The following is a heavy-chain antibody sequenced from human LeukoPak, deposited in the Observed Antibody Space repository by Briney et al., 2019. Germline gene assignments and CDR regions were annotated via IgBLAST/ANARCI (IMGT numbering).Heavy chain of an antibody. V-gene: IGHV3-11*04. CDR3: ARDNWNYVRAFDY. J-gene: IGHJ4*02. Sequence: GGSLRLSCVASGFTFSDYYMSWIRQAPGKGLEWVSYISSSGSTIYYADSVKGRFTISRDNAKNSLYLQMNSLRAEDTAVYYCARDNWNYVRAFDYWGQGTLVTVSS. D-gene: IGHD1-7*01. CDR1: GFTFSDYY. CDR2: ISSSGSTI.